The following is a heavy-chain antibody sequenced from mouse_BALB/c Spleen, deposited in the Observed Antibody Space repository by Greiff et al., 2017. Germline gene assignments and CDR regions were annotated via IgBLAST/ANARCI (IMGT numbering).Heavy chain of an antibody. Sequence: EVMLVESGGGLVKPGGSLKLSCAASGFAFSSYDMSWVRQTPEKRLEWVAYISSGGGSTYYPDTVKGRFTISRDNAKNTLYLQMSSLKSEDTAMYYCARFYYYGSYYAMDYWGQGTSVTVSS. D-gene: IGHD1-1*01. CDR1: GFAFSSYD. J-gene: IGHJ4*01. V-gene: IGHV5-12-1*01. CDR2: ISSGGGST. CDR3: ARFYYYGSYYAMDY.